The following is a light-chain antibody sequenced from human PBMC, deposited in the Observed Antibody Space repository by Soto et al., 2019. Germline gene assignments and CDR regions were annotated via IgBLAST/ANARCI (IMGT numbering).Light chain of an antibody. Sequence: QSVLTQPPSVSGAPGQRVTISCTGSSSNIGAGYDVHWYQQLPGTAPKVLIYGNLNRPSGVTDRLSGSNSGTSASLAITGLQAEDEADDYCQSYDSSRSGYVFGTGTKVTVL. J-gene: IGLJ1*01. CDR3: QSYDSSRSGYV. V-gene: IGLV1-40*01. CDR2: GNL. CDR1: SSNIGAGYD.